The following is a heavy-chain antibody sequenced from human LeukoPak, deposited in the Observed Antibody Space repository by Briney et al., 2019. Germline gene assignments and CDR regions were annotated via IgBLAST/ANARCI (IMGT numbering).Heavy chain of an antibody. V-gene: IGHV3-7*01. J-gene: IGHJ4*02. CDR2: IKQDGSEK. CDR3: ARAKSLQSFDY. CDR1: GFTFSSYA. Sequence: GGSLRLSCAASGFTFSSYAMSWVRQAPGKGLEWVANIKQDGSEKYYVDSVKGRFTISRDNAKNSLYLQMNSLRAEDTAVYYCARAKSLQSFDYWGQGTLVTVSS. D-gene: IGHD4-4*01.